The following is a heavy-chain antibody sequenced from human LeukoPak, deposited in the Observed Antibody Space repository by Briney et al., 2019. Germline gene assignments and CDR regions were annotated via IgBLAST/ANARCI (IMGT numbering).Heavy chain of an antibody. Sequence: ASVKVSCKASGYTFTGYYIHWVRQAPGQGLEWMGWINPNSGATNYAQKFQGRVTMTRDTSTSTVYMELSSLRSEDTAVYYCARVGPMNTVTTFDYWGQGTLVTVSS. J-gene: IGHJ4*02. CDR2: INPNSGAT. D-gene: IGHD4-17*01. CDR3: ARVGPMNTVTTFDY. V-gene: IGHV1-2*02. CDR1: GYTFTGYY.